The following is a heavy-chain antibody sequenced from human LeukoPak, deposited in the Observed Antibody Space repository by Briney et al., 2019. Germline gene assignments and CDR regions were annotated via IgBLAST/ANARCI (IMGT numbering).Heavy chain of an antibody. CDR1: GYSFNTYW. CDR2: IYPGDSDT. D-gene: IGHD3-22*01. J-gene: IGHJ5*02. Sequence: GESLKISCKGSGYSFNTYWVGWVRQMPGKGLEWMGIIYPGDSDTKYSPSFQGQVTISVDKSISTAYLQWSSLKASDSAMYYCATWDYYDISGDYTYKWFDPWGQGTLVTVSS. V-gene: IGHV5-51*01. CDR3: ATWDYYDISGDYTYKWFDP.